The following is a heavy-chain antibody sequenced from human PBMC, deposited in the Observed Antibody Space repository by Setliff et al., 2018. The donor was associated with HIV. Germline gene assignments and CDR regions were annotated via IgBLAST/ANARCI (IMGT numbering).Heavy chain of an antibody. V-gene: IGHV3-11*01. D-gene: IGHD1-26*01. CDR3: ARDAGGSYQKYFQH. Sequence: GGSLRLSCAASGFTFSDYYMSWIRQAPGKGLEWISYISFSGDITYYADSVKGRFTISRDNVKNSLYLQLTGLRAEDTAVYYCARDAGGSYQKYFQHWGQGTLVTVSS. CDR1: GFTFSDYY. CDR2: ISFSGDIT. J-gene: IGHJ1*01.